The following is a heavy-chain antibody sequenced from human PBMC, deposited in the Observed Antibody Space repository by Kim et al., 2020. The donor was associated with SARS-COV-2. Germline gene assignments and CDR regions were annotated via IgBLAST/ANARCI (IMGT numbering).Heavy chain of an antibody. CDR1: GFTFSSYD. D-gene: IGHD4-17*01. CDR2: IGTAGDT. Sequence: GGSLRLSCASSGFTFSSYDMHLVRQATGKGLEWVSAIGTAGDTYYPGSVKGRFTISRENAKNSLYLQMNSPRAGDTAVYYCARARGYGDPIRFDYWGQETLVTVSS. J-gene: IGHJ4*02. V-gene: IGHV3-13*01. CDR3: ARARGYGDPIRFDY.